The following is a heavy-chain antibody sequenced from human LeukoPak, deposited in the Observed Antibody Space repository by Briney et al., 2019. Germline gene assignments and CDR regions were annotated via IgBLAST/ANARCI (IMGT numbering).Heavy chain of an antibody. Sequence: GASVKVSCKASGYTFTGYYMHWVRQAPGQGLEWMGWINPNSGGTNYAQKLQGRVTMTTDTSTSTAYMELRSLRSDDTAVYYCARRTPWFGELVGHYFDYWGQGTLVTVSS. V-gene: IGHV1-2*02. J-gene: IGHJ4*02. CDR2: INPNSGGT. CDR1: GYTFTGYY. D-gene: IGHD3-10*01. CDR3: ARRTPWFGELVGHYFDY.